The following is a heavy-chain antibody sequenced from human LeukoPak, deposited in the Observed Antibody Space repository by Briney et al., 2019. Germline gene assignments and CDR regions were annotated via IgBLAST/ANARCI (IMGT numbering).Heavy chain of an antibody. CDR3: ARDGGWLQLEGYFDY. Sequence: SETLSLTCTVSGGSISSSSYYWGWIRQPPGKGLEWIGSIYYSGSTYYNPSLKSRVTISIDTSKNQFSLKLSSVTATDTAVYYCARDGGWLQLEGYFDYWGQGTLVTVSS. J-gene: IGHJ4*02. D-gene: IGHD5-24*01. V-gene: IGHV4-39*07. CDR2: IYYSGST. CDR1: GGSISSSSYY.